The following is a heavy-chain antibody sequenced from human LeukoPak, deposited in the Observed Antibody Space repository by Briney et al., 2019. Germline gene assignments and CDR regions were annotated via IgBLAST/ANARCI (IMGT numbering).Heavy chain of an antibody. CDR1: GGSISSGGYS. Sequence: SETLSLTCAVSGGSISSGGYSWSWIRQPPGKGLEWIGYIYHSGSTYYNPSLKSRVTISVDRSKNQFSLKLSSVTAADTAVYYCVKIGDSDAFDIWGQGTMVTVSS. CDR2: IYHSGST. D-gene: IGHD2-21*02. J-gene: IGHJ3*02. V-gene: IGHV4-30-2*01. CDR3: VKIGDSDAFDI.